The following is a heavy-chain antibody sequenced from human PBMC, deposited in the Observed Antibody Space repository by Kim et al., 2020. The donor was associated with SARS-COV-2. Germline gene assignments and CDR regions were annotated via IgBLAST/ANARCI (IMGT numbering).Heavy chain of an antibody. D-gene: IGHD3-10*01. CDR1: GFTFSSHA. J-gene: IGHJ5*02. V-gene: IGHV3-23*01. CDR3: AKTGYYYGSGSPDWFDT. Sequence: GGSLRLSCAASGFTFSSHAMSWVRQAPGKGLEWVAGISGGGGSTYYADSVKGRFTISRDNSKNTLYLQMNSLRAEDTAVYYCAKTGYYYGSGSPDWFDTWGQGTQVTVSS. CDR2: ISGGGGST.